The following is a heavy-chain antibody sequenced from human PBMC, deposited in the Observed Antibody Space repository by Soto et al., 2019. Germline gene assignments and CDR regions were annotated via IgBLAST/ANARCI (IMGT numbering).Heavy chain of an antibody. Sequence: SVKVSCKASGCTFSSYAISWVRQAPGQGLEWMGGTIPIFGTANYAQKFQGRVTITADESTSTAYMELSSLRSEDTAVYYCARDATAYYYDSSGSGGWFDPWGQGTLVTVSS. CDR3: ARDATAYYYDSSGSGGWFDP. J-gene: IGHJ5*02. V-gene: IGHV1-69*13. CDR1: GCTFSSYA. D-gene: IGHD3-22*01. CDR2: TIPIFGTA.